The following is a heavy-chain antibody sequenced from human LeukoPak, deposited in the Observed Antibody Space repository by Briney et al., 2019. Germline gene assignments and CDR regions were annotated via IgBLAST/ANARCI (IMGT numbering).Heavy chain of an antibody. J-gene: IGHJ3*02. CDR2: ISAGSDYI. Sequence: GGYLRLSCAASGLTFSSYGMSWVRQAPGGAPEWVSSISAGSDYIYYADSVKGRFTISRDNSKNTLYLQMNNLRAEDAAVYYCAKILLIGRWAFDIWGQGTMVTVSS. D-gene: IGHD2-21*01. CDR3: AKILLIGRWAFDI. CDR1: GLTFSSYG. V-gene: IGHV3-23*01.